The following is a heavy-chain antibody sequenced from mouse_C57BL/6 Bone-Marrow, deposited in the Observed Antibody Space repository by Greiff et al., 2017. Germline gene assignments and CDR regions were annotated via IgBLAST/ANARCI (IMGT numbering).Heavy chain of an antibody. J-gene: IGHJ4*01. CDR3: ARLEDYYAMDY. CDR2: ISNLAYSI. Sequence: EVQGVESGGGLVQPGGSLKLSCAASGFTFSDYGMAWVRQAPRKGPEWVAFISNLAYSIYYADTVTGRFTISRENAKNTLYLEMSSRRSEDTAMYYCARLEDYYAMDYWGQGTSVTVSS. CDR1: GFTFSDYG. V-gene: IGHV5-15*01.